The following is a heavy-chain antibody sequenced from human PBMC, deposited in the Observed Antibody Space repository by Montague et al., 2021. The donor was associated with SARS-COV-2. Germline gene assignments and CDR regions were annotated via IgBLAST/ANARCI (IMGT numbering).Heavy chain of an antibody. V-gene: IGHV4-34*01. CDR1: GGSFSGYY. CDR3: ARGRVDIVVVVAATPPYFDY. D-gene: IGHD2-15*01. CDR2: INHSGST. J-gene: IGHJ4*02. Sequence: SETLSLTCDVYGGSFSGYYWSWIRQPPGKGLEWIGEINHSGSTNYNPSLKSRVTISVDTSKNQFSLKLSSVTAADTAVYYCARGRVDIVVVVAATPPYFDYWGLGTLVTVSS.